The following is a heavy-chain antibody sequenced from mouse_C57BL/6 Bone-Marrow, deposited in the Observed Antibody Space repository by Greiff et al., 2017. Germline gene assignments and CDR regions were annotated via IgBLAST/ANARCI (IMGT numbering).Heavy chain of an antibody. J-gene: IGHJ2*01. V-gene: IGHV1-9*01. CDR1: GYTFTGYW. D-gene: IGHD1-1*01. CDR2: ILPGSGST. Sequence: QVQLKQSGAELMKPGASVKLSCKATGYTFTGYWLAWVKQRPGHGLEWIGDILPGSGSTNYNEKCKGKATFTADTSSNTAYMQLSSLTTEDSAIYYCARPLYYYGSSTVLDYWGKGTTRAVSS. CDR3: ARPLYYYGSSTVLDY.